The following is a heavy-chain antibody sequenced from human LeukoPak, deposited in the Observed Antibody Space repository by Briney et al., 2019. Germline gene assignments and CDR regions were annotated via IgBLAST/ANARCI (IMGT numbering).Heavy chain of an antibody. Sequence: GRSLRLSCAASGFTFSTYGMHWVRQAPGKGLEWVALIWNDGSNKYYADSVKGRFTISRDNSKNTLYLQMNSLRAEDTAVYYCARNSYYEYYFDYWGQGTLVTVSS. CDR1: GFTFSTYG. D-gene: IGHD5-12*01. CDR3: ARNSYYEYYFDY. J-gene: IGHJ4*02. V-gene: IGHV3-33*01. CDR2: IWNDGSNK.